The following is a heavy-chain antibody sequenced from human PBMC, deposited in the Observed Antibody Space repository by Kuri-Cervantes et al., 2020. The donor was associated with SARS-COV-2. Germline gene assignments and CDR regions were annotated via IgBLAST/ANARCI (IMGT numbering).Heavy chain of an antibody. Sequence: LSLTCAASGFTVSSNYMSWVRQAPGKGLEWVSVIYSCGSTYYADSVKGRFTISRDNSKNTLYLQMNSLRAEDTAVYYCAKERWSEVGATPFDYWGQGTLVTVSS. V-gene: IGHV3-66*03. D-gene: IGHD1-26*01. CDR3: AKERWSEVGATPFDY. CDR2: IYSCGST. J-gene: IGHJ4*02. CDR1: GFTVSSNY.